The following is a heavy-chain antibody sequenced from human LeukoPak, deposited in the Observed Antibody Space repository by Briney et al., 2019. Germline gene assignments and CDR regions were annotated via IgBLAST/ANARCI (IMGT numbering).Heavy chain of an antibody. J-gene: IGHJ4*02. CDR1: GYTFSSYG. CDR2: ISAYNGNT. V-gene: IGHV1-18*01. CDR3: ARDKGKWEHLRYFDY. Sequence: GASVKVSCKASGYTFSSYGISWVRQAPGQGLEWMGWISAYNGNTKYAQKLQGRVTITTDTSTSTAYMELRSLRSDDTAVYYCARDKGKWEHLRYFDYWGQGTLVTVSS. D-gene: IGHD1-26*01.